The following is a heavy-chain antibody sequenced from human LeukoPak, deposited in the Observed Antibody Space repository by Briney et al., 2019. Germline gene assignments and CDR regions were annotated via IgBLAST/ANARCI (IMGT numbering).Heavy chain of an antibody. J-gene: IGHJ2*01. CDR1: GLILSSYS. V-gene: IGHV3-21*01. CDR3: AREDGAAVAGSWYFDL. D-gene: IGHD6-19*01. CDR2: IISSSSYI. Sequence: GRSLRLSCAPSGLILSSYSMNCVRQPPGKGLEWVSSIISSSSYIYYAGSVKGRFTISRDNAKNSLYLQMNSLRAEDTAVYYCAREDGAAVAGSWYFDLWGRGTLVTVSS.